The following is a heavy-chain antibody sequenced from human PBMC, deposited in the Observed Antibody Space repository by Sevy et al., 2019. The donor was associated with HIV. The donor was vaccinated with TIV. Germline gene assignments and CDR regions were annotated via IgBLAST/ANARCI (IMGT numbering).Heavy chain of an antibody. V-gene: IGHV4-59*01. J-gene: IGHJ4*02. CDR3: ARDRNCGGDCFYFDY. D-gene: IGHD2-21*01. Sequence: SETLSLTCTVSGGSISSYYWSWIRQPPGKGLEWIGHIYYSGSTNYNPSLKSRVTISVDTSKNQFSLKLSSVTAADTAVYYCARDRNCGGDCFYFDYWGQGTLVTVSS. CDR1: GGSISSYY. CDR2: IYYSGST.